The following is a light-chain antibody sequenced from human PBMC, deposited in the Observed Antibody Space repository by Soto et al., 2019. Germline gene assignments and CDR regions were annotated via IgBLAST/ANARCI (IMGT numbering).Light chain of an antibody. J-gene: IGLJ2*01. V-gene: IGLV3-9*01. CDR1: NIGSKN. Sequence: SSELTQPLSVSVALGQTARITCGGNNIGSKNLHWYQQQPGQAPVLVIYRDSIRPSGIPERFSGSNSANTATLTISRAQAGDEADYYCQVWDSSYVVFGGGTKLTVL. CDR3: QVWDSSYVV. CDR2: RDS.